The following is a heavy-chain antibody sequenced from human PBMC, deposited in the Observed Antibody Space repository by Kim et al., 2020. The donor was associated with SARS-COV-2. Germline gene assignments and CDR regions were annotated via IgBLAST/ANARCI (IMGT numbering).Heavy chain of an antibody. CDR3: ARENYHCSSTSCYTHILLTYYYGMDV. V-gene: IGHV3-48*02. CDR1: GFTFSSYS. D-gene: IGHD2-2*02. Sequence: GGSLRLSCAASGFTFSSYSMNWVRQAPGKGLEWVSYISSSSSTIYYADSVKGRFTISRDNAKNSLYLQMNSLRDEDTAVYYCARENYHCSSTSCYTHILLTYYYGMDVWGQGTTVTVSS. J-gene: IGHJ6*02. CDR2: ISSSSSTI.